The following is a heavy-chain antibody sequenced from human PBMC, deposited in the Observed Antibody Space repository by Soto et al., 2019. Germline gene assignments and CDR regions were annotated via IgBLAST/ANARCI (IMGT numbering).Heavy chain of an antibody. V-gene: IGHV1-69*13. CDR1: GGTFSSYA. Sequence: GASVKVSCKASGGTFSSYAISWVRQAPGQGLEWMGGIIPIFGTANYAQKFQGRVTITADESTSTAYMELSSLRSEDTAVYYCARAGGDIVLVPAAIAPTTTQYYYGMDVWGQGTTVTVSS. CDR2: IIPIFGTA. D-gene: IGHD2-2*02. J-gene: IGHJ6*02. CDR3: ARAGGDIVLVPAAIAPTTTQYYYGMDV.